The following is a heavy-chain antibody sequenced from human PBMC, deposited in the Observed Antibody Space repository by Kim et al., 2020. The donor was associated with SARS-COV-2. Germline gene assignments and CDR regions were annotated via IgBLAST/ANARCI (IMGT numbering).Heavy chain of an antibody. CDR1: AFAFSNYA. CDR2: ISGSGGST. CDR3: AKDSPEQRNQYQLPVGRLDC. D-gene: IGHD2-2*01. Sequence: GGSLRLSCAASAFAFSNYAMNWVRLAPGKGLEWVSGISGSGGSTYYADSVKGRFIISRDNSQNTLYLGMNSLRVEDTAIYFCAKDSPEQRNQYQLPVGRLDCRGQGTLVTVST. J-gene: IGHJ4*02. V-gene: IGHV3-23*01.